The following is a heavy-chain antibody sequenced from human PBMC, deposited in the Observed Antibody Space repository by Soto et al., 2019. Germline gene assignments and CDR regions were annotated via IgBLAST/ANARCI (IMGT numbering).Heavy chain of an antibody. Sequence: GESLKISCVASGFTFSASSMNWVRQAPGKGLEWLSSISNTGNNISYSDSVKCRFTISRDHARNSLYLQINSLRDEDTAVYYCAKHLQLPGVFHHCGQGTPVTVSS. CDR3: AKHLQLPGVFHH. CDR2: ISNTGNNI. D-gene: IGHD7-27*01. V-gene: IGHV3-48*02. J-gene: IGHJ1*01. CDR1: GFTFSASS.